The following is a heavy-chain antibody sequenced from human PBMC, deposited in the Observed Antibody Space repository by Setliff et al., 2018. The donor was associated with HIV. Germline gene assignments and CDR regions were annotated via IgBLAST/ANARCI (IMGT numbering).Heavy chain of an antibody. CDR1: GGSISSTSHY. D-gene: IGHD1-26*01. Sequence: SETLSLTCIVYGGSISSTSHYWVWVRQPPGKGLDWIGTIYYSVNTYYKSSLQSRVTMSLNTSKNHFSLRLSTVTAADTAVYYCAIHRGRLLDLYTFDIWGQGTMVTVSS. V-gene: IGHV4-39*01. CDR2: IYYSVNT. J-gene: IGHJ3*02. CDR3: AIHRGRLLDLYTFDI.